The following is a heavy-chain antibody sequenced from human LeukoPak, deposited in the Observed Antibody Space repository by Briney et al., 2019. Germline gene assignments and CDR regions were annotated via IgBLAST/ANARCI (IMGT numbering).Heavy chain of an antibody. CDR2: ISSSGSTI. CDR1: GFTFSDYY. V-gene: IGHV3-11*01. D-gene: IGHD6-6*01. J-gene: IGHJ6*03. Sequence: GGSLRLSCAASGFTFSDYYMSWIRQAPGKGLEWVSYISSSGSTIYYADSVKGRFTISRDNAKNSLYLQMKSLRAEDTAVYYCARLRSSSFYYYYMDVWGKGTTVTVSS. CDR3: ARLRSSSFYYYYMDV.